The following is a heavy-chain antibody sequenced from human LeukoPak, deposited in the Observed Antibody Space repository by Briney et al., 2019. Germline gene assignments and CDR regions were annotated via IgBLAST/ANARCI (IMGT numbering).Heavy chain of an antibody. CDR1: VDSVTSGGFY. CDR2: GYYTGST. V-gene: IGHV4-39*02. D-gene: IGHD3-10*01. CDR3: ARPSGSGSLSRPFDP. J-gene: IGHJ5*02. Sequence: SETLSLTCTLSVDSVTSGGFYWAWLRQPPGRGLEWIATGYYTGSTYYNPSLNSRVTIAIDTSKNPFSLKLSPVVAPDPAVSYCARPSGSGSLSRPFDPWGQGTLVTVSS.